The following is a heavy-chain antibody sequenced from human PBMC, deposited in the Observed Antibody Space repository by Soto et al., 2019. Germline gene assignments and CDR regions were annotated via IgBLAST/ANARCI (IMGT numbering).Heavy chain of an antibody. CDR1: GFNVSSNY. Sequence: EVQLGESGGGLVQPGGSLRLSCAASGFNVSSNYMTWVRQAPGKGLEWLSVIYSGGNTYYTDSVKGRFTISRNNSENTLYLQMNSLRAEDTAVYACARRAYYYFYMDVWGKGTTVTVSS. CDR3: ARRAYYYFYMDV. J-gene: IGHJ6*03. V-gene: IGHV3-53*04. CDR2: IYSGGNT.